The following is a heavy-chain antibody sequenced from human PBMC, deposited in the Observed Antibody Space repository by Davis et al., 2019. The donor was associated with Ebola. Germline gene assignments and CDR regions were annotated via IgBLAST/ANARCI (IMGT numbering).Heavy chain of an antibody. CDR3: ARDTITTMIVVVISDAFDI. V-gene: IGHV3-30-3*01. J-gene: IGHJ3*02. Sequence: GESLKISCAASGFSFSSHALHWVRHPPGKGLEWVAVISYDGGNKDYADSVKGRFTISRDNAKNSLYLQMNSLRDEDTAVYYCARDTITTMIVVVISDAFDIWGQGTMVTVSS. CDR1: GFSFSSHA. D-gene: IGHD3-22*01. CDR2: ISYDGGNK.